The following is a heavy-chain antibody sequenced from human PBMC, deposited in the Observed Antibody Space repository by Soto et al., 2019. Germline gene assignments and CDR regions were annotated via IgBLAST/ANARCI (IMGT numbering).Heavy chain of an antibody. CDR2: IIPVLGVT. CDR1: GSTFSSYT. Sequence: QVQLVQSGAEVRKPGSSVEVSCMASGSTFSSYTVNWVRQAPGQGLEWIGRIIPVLGVTHYARRFQGRVTITADRSRKTADMELTRLTSEDTAVYYCARRRYCGVDCYNKFYYGMDVWGQGTTGTASS. CDR3: ARRRYCGVDCYNKFYYGMDV. D-gene: IGHD2-21*02. J-gene: IGHJ6*02. V-gene: IGHV1-69*02.